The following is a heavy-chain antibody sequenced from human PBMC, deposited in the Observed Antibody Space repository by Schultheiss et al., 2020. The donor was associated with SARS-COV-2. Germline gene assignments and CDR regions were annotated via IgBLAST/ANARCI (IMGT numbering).Heavy chain of an antibody. J-gene: IGHJ4*02. CDR1: GGSFSGYY. CDR2: IYYRGST. Sequence: LRLSCAVYGGSFSGYYWSWIRQPPGKGLEWIGYIYYRGSTYYNPSLKSRVTISVDTSKNQFSLKLSSVTAADTAVYYCARDGYYYDSSGYIIDYWGQGTLVTVSS. CDR3: ARDGYYYDSSGYIIDY. V-gene: IGHV4-34*09. D-gene: IGHD3-22*01.